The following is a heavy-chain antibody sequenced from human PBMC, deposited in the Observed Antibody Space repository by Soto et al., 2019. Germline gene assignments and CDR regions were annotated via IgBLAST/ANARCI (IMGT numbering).Heavy chain of an antibody. Sequence: PGGSLRLSCAASGFTFSSYAMSWVRQAPGKGLEWVSAISGSGGSTYYADSVKGRFTISRDNSKNTLYLQMNSLRAEDTAVYYCAKDISYGDYGVLAFDIWGQGTMVTVSS. J-gene: IGHJ3*02. CDR2: ISGSGGST. CDR3: AKDISYGDYGVLAFDI. V-gene: IGHV3-23*01. CDR1: GFTFSSYA. D-gene: IGHD4-17*01.